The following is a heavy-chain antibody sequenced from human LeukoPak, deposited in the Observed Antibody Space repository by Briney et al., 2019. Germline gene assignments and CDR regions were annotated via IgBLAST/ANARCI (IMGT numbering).Heavy chain of an antibody. Sequence: GGSLRLSCAASGFSFTSYYMAWFRQAPGKGLEWVANIKQDGSEKYYVDSVKGRFTISRDNAKNSLYLQMNSLRVDDTAVYYCAKTGDQGRVWGSYREFDYWGQGTLVTVSS. CDR3: AKTGDQGRVWGSYREFDY. V-gene: IGHV3-7*01. CDR2: IKQDGSEK. CDR1: GFSFTSYY. D-gene: IGHD3-16*02. J-gene: IGHJ4*02.